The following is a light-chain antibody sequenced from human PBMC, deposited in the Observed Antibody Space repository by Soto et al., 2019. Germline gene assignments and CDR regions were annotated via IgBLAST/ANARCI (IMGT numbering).Light chain of an antibody. CDR3: QTWGTGIHYV. Sequence: QVVLTQSPSASASLGASVKLTCTLSSGHSSYAIAWHQQQPEKGPRYLMKLNSDGSHSKGDGIPDRFSGSSSGAERYLTISSLQSEDEADYYCQTWGTGIHYVFGTGTKLTVL. CDR1: SGHSSYA. J-gene: IGLJ1*01. V-gene: IGLV4-69*01. CDR2: LNSDGSH.